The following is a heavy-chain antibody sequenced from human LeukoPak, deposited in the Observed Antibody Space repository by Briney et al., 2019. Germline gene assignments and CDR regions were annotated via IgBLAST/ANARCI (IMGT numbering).Heavy chain of an antibody. V-gene: IGHV4-59*08. D-gene: IGHD6-19*01. CDR2: IFYTGKN. CDR1: GGSINSHY. Sequence: SETLSLTCAVSGGSINSHYWGWIRQPTGKGLQWIGDIFYTGKNNYNPPLKSRVTISLDTSKHHLSLHLTSVLAADTAIYYCVRRDPGWNYFDYWGQGILVTV. CDR3: VRRDPGWNYFDY. J-gene: IGHJ4*02.